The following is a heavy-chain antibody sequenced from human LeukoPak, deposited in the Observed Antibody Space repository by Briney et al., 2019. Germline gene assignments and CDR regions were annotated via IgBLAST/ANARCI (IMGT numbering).Heavy chain of an antibody. V-gene: IGHV3-21*01. CDR2: IDSSSAYI. CDR1: GLTFSSSG. J-gene: IGHJ4*02. Sequence: PGGSLRLSCAASGLTFSSSGMNWVRQAPGKGLEWVSFIDSSSAYIYYADSVKGRFTISRDNAKTSLYLQMNSLRAEDTAVYYCARDTSQSNTVTYFDYWGQGTLVTVSS. CDR3: ARDTSQSNTVTYFDY. D-gene: IGHD4-11*01.